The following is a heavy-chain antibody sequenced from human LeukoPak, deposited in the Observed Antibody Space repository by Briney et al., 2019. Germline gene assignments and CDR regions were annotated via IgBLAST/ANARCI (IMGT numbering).Heavy chain of an antibody. CDR1: GGSISSSSYY. D-gene: IGHD3-10*01. V-gene: IGHV4-39*01. J-gene: IGHJ4*02. Sequence: PSETLSLTCTVSGGSISSSSYYWGWIRQPPGKGLEWIGSIYYSGSTYYNPSLKSRVTISVDTSKNQFSLKLSSVTAADTAVYYCARQERRGSGIDYWGQGTLVTVSS. CDR3: ARQERRGSGIDY. CDR2: IYYSGST.